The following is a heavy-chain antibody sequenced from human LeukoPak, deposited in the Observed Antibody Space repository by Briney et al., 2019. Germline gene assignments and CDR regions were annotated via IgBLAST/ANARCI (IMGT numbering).Heavy chain of an antibody. D-gene: IGHD6-13*01. Sequence: SETLSLTCTVSGGSISSYYWSWIRQSAGKGLEWIGRIYTSGSTNYNPSLKSRVIMSVDTSKNQFSLKLSSVTAADTAVYYCAREGIAASGTNFCWFDPWGQGTLVTVFS. J-gene: IGHJ5*02. CDR3: AREGIAASGTNFCWFDP. CDR1: GGSISSYY. V-gene: IGHV4-4*07. CDR2: IYTSGST.